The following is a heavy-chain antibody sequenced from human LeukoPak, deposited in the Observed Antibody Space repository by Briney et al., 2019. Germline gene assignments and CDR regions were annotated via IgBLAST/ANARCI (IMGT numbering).Heavy chain of an antibody. CDR1: GGSISSSSYY. CDR3: AGVSIAAVGRGKGAFDP. D-gene: IGHD6-13*01. CDR2: IYYSGST. J-gene: IGHJ5*02. V-gene: IGHV4-39*07. Sequence: PSETLSLTCTVSGGSISSSSYYWGWIRQPPGKGLEWIGSIYYSGSTYYNPSLKSRVTISVDTSKNQFSLKLSSVTAADTAVYYCAGVSIAAVGRGKGAFDPWGQGTLVTVSS.